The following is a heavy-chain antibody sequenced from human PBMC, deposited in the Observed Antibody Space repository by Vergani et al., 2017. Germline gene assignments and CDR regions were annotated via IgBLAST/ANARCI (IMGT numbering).Heavy chain of an antibody. CDR3: SVYRGSSYYDFWGCYFWFDP. D-gene: IGHD3-3*01. CDR1: GYTFTSYG. J-gene: IGHJ5*02. CDR2: ISAYNGNT. V-gene: IGHV1-18*01. Sequence: QVQLVQSGAEVKKPGASVKVSCKASGYTFTSYGISWVRQAPGQGLEWMGWISAYNGNTNYAQKLQGRVTMTTDTSTSTAYMELRSLRSDDTAVYYCSVYRGSSYYDFWGCYFWFDPWGQGTLVTVSS.